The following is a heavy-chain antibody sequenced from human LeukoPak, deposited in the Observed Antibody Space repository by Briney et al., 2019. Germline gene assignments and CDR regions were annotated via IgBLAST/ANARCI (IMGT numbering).Heavy chain of an antibody. D-gene: IGHD2-15*01. Sequence: TGGSLRLSCAASGFTFNNYALSWVRQAPGKGLEWVSGISSSAGRIYYADSVKGRFTISRDNSNNTLYLQMNSLRAEDTAVYYCAVHPARKDDYFDYWGQGTLVTVSS. V-gene: IGHV3-23*01. J-gene: IGHJ4*02. CDR2: ISSSAGRI. CDR1: GFTFNNYA. CDR3: AVHPARKDDYFDY.